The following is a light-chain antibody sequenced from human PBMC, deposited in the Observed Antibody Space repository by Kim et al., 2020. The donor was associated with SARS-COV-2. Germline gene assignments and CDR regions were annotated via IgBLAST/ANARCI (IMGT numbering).Light chain of an antibody. CDR3: QAWDTFTYV. J-gene: IGLJ1*01. V-gene: IGLV3-1*01. CDR2: QDT. CDR1: NLGNKY. Sequence: SVSPGQTASITCSGDNLGNKYVSWYQQKPGQSPVLLIYQDTKRPSGVPERFSGSNSGNTATLTISGTQAVEEGDYYCQAWDTFTYVFGSGTKVTVL.